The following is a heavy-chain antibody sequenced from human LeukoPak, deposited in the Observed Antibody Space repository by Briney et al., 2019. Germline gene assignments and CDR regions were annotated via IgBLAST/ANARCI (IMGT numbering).Heavy chain of an antibody. V-gene: IGHV4-39*01. J-gene: IGHJ6*03. CDR1: GGSISSSSYY. CDR3: ARHQWHYYYYMGV. CDR2: IYYSGDT. D-gene: IGHD6-19*01. Sequence: SETLSLTCTVSGGSISSSSYYWGWIRQPPGKGLEWIGSIYYSGDTYYNPPLKSRRVTISVDTSKNQFSLRLSSVTAADTAVYYCARHQWHYYYYMGVWGKGSTVTVSS.